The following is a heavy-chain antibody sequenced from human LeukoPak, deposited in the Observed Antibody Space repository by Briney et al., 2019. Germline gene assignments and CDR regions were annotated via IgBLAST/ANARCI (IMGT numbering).Heavy chain of an antibody. CDR1: GFTFSSYW. V-gene: IGHV3-74*01. CDR2: INSDGSST. D-gene: IGHD3-10*01. CDR3: AKSVDYYGSGSYHDY. Sequence: GGSLRLSCAASGFTFSSYWMHWVRQAPGKGLVWVSRINSDGSSTSYADSVKGRFTISRDNAKNTLYLQMNSLRAEDTAVYYCAKSVDYYGSGSYHDYWGQGTLVTVSS. J-gene: IGHJ4*02.